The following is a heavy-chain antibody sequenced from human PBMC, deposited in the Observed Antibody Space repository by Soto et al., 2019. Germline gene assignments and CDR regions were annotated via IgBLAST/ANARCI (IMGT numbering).Heavy chain of an antibody. J-gene: IGHJ5*02. CDR3: ARDPIYYYGSGSYYESWFDP. CDR2: ISAYNGNT. Sequence: ASVKVSCKASGYTFTSYCISWVRQAPGQGLEWMGWISAYNGNTNYAQKLQGRVTMTTDTSTSTAYMELRSLRSDDTAVYYCARDPIYYYGSGSYYESWFDPWGQGTLVTVSS. D-gene: IGHD3-10*01. CDR1: GYTFTSYC. V-gene: IGHV1-18*04.